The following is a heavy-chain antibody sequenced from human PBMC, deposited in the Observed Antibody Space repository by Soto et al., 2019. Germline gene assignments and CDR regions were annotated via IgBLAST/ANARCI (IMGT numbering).Heavy chain of an antibody. D-gene: IGHD3-22*01. Sequence: GESLKISCKGCGYRFTSYWIGWVRQMPGKGLEWMGIIYPGDSDTRYSPSFQGQVTISADKSISTAYLQWSSLKASDTAMYYCARGNYYDSSGLDYWGQGTLVTVSS. CDR1: GYRFTSYW. CDR2: IYPGDSDT. V-gene: IGHV5-51*01. J-gene: IGHJ4*02. CDR3: ARGNYYDSSGLDY.